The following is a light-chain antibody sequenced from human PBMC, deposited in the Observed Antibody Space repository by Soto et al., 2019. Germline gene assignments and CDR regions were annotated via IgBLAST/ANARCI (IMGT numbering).Light chain of an antibody. V-gene: IGKV3-20*01. CDR2: GAS. J-gene: IGKJ1*01. Sequence: EIGLSQSPATVSLSKGERATLSCRASQSVSSSYLAWYQQKPGQAPRLLIYGASSRATGIPDRFSGSGSGTDFTLTISRLEPEDFAVYYCQEHGSPPQTFGQGTKVDIK. CDR1: QSVSSSY. CDR3: QEHGSPPQT.